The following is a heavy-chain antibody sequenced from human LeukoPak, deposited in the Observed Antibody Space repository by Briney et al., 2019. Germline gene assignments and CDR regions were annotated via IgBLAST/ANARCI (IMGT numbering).Heavy chain of an antibody. J-gene: IGHJ3*02. D-gene: IGHD6-13*01. CDR3: ARGAIAADGPGAFDI. V-gene: IGHV1-46*01. Sequence: ASVKVSCKANGYTFSSYYMNWVRQAPGQGLEWMGIINPSGGSTGYAQKFQGRVTMTRDTSTSTVHMELSSLRSEDTAVYYCARGAIAADGPGAFDIWGQGTMVTVSS. CDR1: GYTFSSYY. CDR2: INPSGGST.